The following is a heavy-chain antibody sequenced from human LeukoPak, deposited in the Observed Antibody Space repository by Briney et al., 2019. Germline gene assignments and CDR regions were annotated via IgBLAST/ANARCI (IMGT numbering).Heavy chain of an antibody. CDR2: IDKDGSEK. CDR3: ARIFGYYYYYLDV. Sequence: GGSLRLSCAASGFIFSDYYMNWIRQAPGKGLEWVATIDKDGSEKYYVDSVKGRFTISRDNAKNSLSLEMNSLRVEDTAVYYCARIFGYYYYYLDVWGKGTPVTISS. D-gene: IGHD3-3*01. CDR1: GFIFSDYY. J-gene: IGHJ6*03. V-gene: IGHV3-7*01.